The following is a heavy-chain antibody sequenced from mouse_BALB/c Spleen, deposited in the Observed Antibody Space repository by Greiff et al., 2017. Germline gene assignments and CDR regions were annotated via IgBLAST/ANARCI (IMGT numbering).Heavy chain of an antibody. J-gene: IGHJ3*01. CDR1: GFTFSSYA. V-gene: IGHV5-9-4*01. Sequence: DVQVVESGGGLVKPGGSLKLSCAASGFTFSSYAMSWVRQSPEKRLEWVAEISSGGSYTYYPDTVTGRFTISRDNAKNTLYLEMSSLRSEDTAMYYCARASSGYNWGQGTLVTVSA. CDR2: ISSGGSYT. D-gene: IGHD3-1*01. CDR3: ARASSGYN.